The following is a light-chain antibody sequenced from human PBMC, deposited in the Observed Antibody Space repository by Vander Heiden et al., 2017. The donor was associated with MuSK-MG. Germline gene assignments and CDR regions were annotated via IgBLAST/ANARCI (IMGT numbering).Light chain of an antibody. V-gene: IGKV1-9*01. CDR1: QGIGSY. Sequence: IQLTQSPSFLSASVGDRVTITCRASQGIGSYLAWYQQKLGKAPKLLIYAASTLQSGVPSRFSGSGSGTDFTLTITSLQPEDFATYYCQQLNSSPLTFGGGTKVELK. CDR3: QQLNSSPLT. CDR2: AAS. J-gene: IGKJ4*01.